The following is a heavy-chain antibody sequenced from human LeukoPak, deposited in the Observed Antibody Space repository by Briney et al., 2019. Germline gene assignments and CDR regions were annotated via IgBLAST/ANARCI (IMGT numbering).Heavy chain of an antibody. CDR2: IWYDGSNK. Sequence: GGSLRLSCAASGFTFSSYGMHWVRQAPGKGLEWVAVIWYDGSNKYYADSVKGRFTISRDNSKNTLYLQMNSLRAEDTAVYYCATGGHSSAPAEYFQHWGQGTLVTVSS. CDR3: ATGGHSSAPAEYFQH. D-gene: IGHD6-19*01. V-gene: IGHV3-33*01. J-gene: IGHJ1*01. CDR1: GFTFSSYG.